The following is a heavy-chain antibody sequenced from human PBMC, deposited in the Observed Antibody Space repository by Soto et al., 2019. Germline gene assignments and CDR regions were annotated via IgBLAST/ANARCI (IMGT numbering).Heavy chain of an antibody. V-gene: IGHV3-33*01. CDR1: GFLFSAYG. Sequence: QVQLVESGGGVVQPGKSLRLSCAASGFLFSAYGMHWVRQAPGKGLEWLALIYYDGNTKYYADSVKGRFTISRDNSLNTLFLQMSSLRADDTGVYYCARVGGTVTSDFWGQGTLVTVSS. D-gene: IGHD4-17*01. J-gene: IGHJ4*02. CDR2: IYYDGNTK. CDR3: ARVGGTVTSDF.